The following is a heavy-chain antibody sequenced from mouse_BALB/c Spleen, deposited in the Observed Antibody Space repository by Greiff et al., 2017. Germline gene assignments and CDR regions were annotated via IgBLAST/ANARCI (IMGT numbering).Heavy chain of an antibody. CDR1: GYTFTSYW. D-gene: IGHD3-3*01. V-gene: IGHV1-7*01. CDR3: ANRDVDD. J-gene: IGHJ2*01. CDR2: INPSTGYT. Sequence: QVQLKESGAELAKPGASVKMSCKASGYTFTSYWMHWVKQRPGQGLEWIGYINPSTGYTEYNQKFKDKATLTADKSSSTAYMQLSSLTSEDSAVYYCANRDVDDWGKGTTRTVSA.